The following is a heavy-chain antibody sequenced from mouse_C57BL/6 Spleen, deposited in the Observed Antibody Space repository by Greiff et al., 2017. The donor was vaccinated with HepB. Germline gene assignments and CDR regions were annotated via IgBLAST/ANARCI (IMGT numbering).Heavy chain of an antibody. CDR1: GYTFTTYP. J-gene: IGHJ4*01. CDR3: ARGNYDGSLYYYAMDY. V-gene: IGHV1-47*01. D-gene: IGHD1-1*01. Sequence: QVQLQQSGAELVKPGASVKMSCKASGYTFTTYPIEWMKQNHGKSLEWIGNFHPYNDDTKYNEKFKGKATLTVEKSSSTVYLELSRLTSDDSAVYYCARGNYDGSLYYYAMDYWGQGTSVTVSS. CDR2: FHPYNDDT.